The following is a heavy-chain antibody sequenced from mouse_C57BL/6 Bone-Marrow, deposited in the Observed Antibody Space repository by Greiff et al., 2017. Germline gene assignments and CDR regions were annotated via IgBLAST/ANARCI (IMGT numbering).Heavy chain of an antibody. CDR3: TQACDRNYPY. J-gene: IGHJ4*01. Sequence: EVQLQESGAELVRPGASVKLSCTASGFNIKDDYMHWVKQRPEQGLEWIGWIDPESGDTEYASKFQGKATITADTSSNTAYLQLSSLTSEDTAVYYCTQACDRNYPYWGQGTSVTVSS. CDR2: IDPESGDT. V-gene: IGHV14-4*01. D-gene: IGHD2-5*01. CDR1: GFNIKDDY.